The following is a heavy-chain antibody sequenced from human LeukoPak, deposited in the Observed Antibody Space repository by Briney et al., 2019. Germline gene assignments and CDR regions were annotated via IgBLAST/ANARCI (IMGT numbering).Heavy chain of an antibody. V-gene: IGHV3-23*01. CDR3: ARLNSYGSGSYGYYFDY. Sequence: PGGSLRLSCAASGFTFSSYAMSWVRQAPGKGLEWVSAISGSGGSTYYADSVKGRFTISRDNAKNSLYLQMNSLRAEDTAVYYCARLNSYGSGSYGYYFDYWGQGTLVTVSS. CDR2: ISGSGGST. J-gene: IGHJ4*02. CDR1: GFTFSSYA. D-gene: IGHD3-10*01.